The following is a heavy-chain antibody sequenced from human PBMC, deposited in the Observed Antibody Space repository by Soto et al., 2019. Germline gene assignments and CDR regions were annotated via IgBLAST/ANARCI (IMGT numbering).Heavy chain of an antibody. Sequence: QVQLVQSGAEVKKPGASVKISCKASGYTFTRYTMNWVRQAPGQGLEWMGWINLDNGKTKSSQKFQDRVIITRDTSASTAYMDLRSLRSEDTAVYYCARGIATGQLDPWGQGTLVTVSS. D-gene: IGHD2-15*01. CDR3: ARGIATGQLDP. V-gene: IGHV1-3*01. CDR1: GYTFTRYT. CDR2: INLDNGKT. J-gene: IGHJ5*02.